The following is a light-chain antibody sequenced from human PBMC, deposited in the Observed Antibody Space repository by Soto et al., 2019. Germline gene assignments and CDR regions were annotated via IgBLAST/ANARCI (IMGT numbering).Light chain of an antibody. CDR3: LQHNSYPFT. CDR1: QGISND. CDR2: AAS. J-gene: IGKJ3*01. V-gene: IGKV1-17*01. Sequence: DIQMTQSPSSLSASVGDRVTNTCRASQGISNDLGWYQQKPGKAPKRLIYAASSLQSRVPSRFSGSGSGTEFTLTISSLQPEDFATYYCLQHNSYPFTFGPGTKVDIK.